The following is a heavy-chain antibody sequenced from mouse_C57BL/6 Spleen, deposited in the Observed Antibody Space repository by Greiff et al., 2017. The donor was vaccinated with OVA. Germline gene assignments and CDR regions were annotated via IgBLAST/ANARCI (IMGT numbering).Heavy chain of an antibody. Sequence: EVQGVESGGDLVKPGGSLKLSCAASGFTFSSYGMSWVRQTPDKRLEWVATISSGGSYTYYPDSVKGRFTISRDNAKNTLYLQMSSLKSEDTAMYDCALPDVAMDYWGQGTSVTVSS. J-gene: IGHJ4*01. CDR2: ISSGGSYT. D-gene: IGHD2-10*01. CDR1: GFTFSSYG. V-gene: IGHV5-6*01. CDR3: ALPDVAMDY.